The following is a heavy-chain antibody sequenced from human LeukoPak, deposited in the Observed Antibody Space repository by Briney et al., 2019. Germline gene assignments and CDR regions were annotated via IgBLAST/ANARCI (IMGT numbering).Heavy chain of an antibody. V-gene: IGHV3-48*03. CDR2: IDSNSRTI. CDR3: VREYYSGGSCSDAFDI. Sequence: GGSLRLSCAASGFTFSTYEMDWVRQAPGKGLEWISYIDSNSRTIHYADSVRGRFTISRDNAKNSLFLQMNSLRAEDTAVYYCVREYYSGGSCSDAFDIWGQGTMVTVSS. J-gene: IGHJ3*02. D-gene: IGHD2-15*01. CDR1: GFTFSTYE.